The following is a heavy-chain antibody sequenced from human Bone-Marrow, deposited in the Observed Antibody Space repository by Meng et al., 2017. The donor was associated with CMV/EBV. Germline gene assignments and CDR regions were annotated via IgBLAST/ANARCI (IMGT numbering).Heavy chain of an antibody. CDR1: GFSFNRYP. J-gene: IGHJ6*02. CDR3: AKGEVGGVVAQDV. D-gene: IGHD2-21*01. V-gene: IGHV3-30*02. CDR2: IRYDGDDE. Sequence: GESLKISCSTSGFSFNRYPMLWVRQAPGKGLEWVALIRYDGDDEHYTDSVKGRFTISRDYSKSTLYLQMTSLRDEDTAVYYCAKGEVGGVVAQDVWGQGTTVPVSS.